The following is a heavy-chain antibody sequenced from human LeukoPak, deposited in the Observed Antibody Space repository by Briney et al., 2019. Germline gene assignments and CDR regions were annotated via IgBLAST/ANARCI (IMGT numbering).Heavy chain of an antibody. CDR1: GFTFSSYS. Sequence: GGSLRLSCAASGFTFSSYSMNWVRQAPGKGLEWVSSISGSGNYVYYADSMKGRFTISRDNAKTSLYLQMNSLRAEDTAVYYCARNSTVVAGTFDIWGQGTMVTVSS. CDR2: ISGSGNYV. CDR3: ARNSTVVAGTFDI. D-gene: IGHD2-15*01. V-gene: IGHV3-21*01. J-gene: IGHJ3*02.